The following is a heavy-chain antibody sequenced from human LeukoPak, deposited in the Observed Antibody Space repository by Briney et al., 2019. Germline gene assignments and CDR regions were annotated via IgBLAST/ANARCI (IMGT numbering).Heavy chain of an antibody. CDR3: AKEGGSSSWYGAYYYYGMDV. D-gene: IGHD6-13*01. J-gene: IGHJ6*02. CDR1: GFTFSSYG. V-gene: IGHV3-30*02. Sequence: PGGSLRLSCVASGFTFSSYGMHWVRQAPGKGLEWVAFIRYDGSNKYYADSVKGRFTISRDNSKNTLYLQMNSLRAEDTAVYYCAKEGGSSSWYGAYYYYGMDVWGQGTTVTVSS. CDR2: IRYDGSNK.